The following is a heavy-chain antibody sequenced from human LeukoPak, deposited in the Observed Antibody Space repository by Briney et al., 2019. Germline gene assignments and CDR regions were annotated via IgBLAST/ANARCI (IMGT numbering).Heavy chain of an antibody. CDR2: IYYSGST. D-gene: IGHD4-11*01. J-gene: IGHJ4*02. V-gene: IGHV4-31*03. CDR1: GGSISSGGYY. Sequence: SETLSLTCTVSGGSISSGGYYWSWIRQHPGKGLEWIGHIYYSGSTYYNPSLKSRVTISVDTSKNQFSLKLSSVTAADTAVYYCARHETTVTTNYFDYWGQGTLVTVSS. CDR3: ARHETTVTTNYFDY.